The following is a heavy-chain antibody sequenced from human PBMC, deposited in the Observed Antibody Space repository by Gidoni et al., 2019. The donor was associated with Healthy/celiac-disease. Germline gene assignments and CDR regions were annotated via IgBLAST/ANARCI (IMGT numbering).Heavy chain of an antibody. CDR2: INPNSGGT. Sequence: QVQLVQSGAEVKNPEASVKISCKSSGYTFTGYYMHCVRQAPGQGLEWMGWINPNSGGTNYAQKFQGWVTMTRDTSISTAYMELSRLRSDDTAVYYCARAGSELRGFDYWGREPWSPSP. V-gene: IGHV1-2*04. CDR1: GYTFTGYY. CDR3: ARAGSELRGFDY. J-gene: IGHJ4*02. D-gene: IGHD1-7*01.